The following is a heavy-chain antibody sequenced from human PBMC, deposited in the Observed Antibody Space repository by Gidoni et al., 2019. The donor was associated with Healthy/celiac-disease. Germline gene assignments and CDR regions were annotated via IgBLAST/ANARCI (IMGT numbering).Heavy chain of an antibody. CDR2: IYYSGST. V-gene: IGHV4-59*08. D-gene: IGHD6-13*01. CDR1: GGSISSYY. Sequence: QVQLQESGSGLVKPSETLSLTCTVSGGSISSYYWSWIRQPPGKGLEWIGYIYYSGSTNYNPSLKSRVTISVDTSKNQFSLKLSSVTDADTAVYYCARQVYSSSWYFDYWGQGTLVTVSS. CDR3: ARQVYSSSWYFDY. J-gene: IGHJ4*02.